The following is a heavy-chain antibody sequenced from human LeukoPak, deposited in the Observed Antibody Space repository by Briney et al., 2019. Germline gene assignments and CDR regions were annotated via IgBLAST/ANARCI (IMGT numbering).Heavy chain of an antibody. Sequence: ASVKVSCKASGGTFTSYAISWVRQAPGQGLEWMGGIIPIFGIANYAQKFQGRVTVTADECTSKAYMELSSLRSEDTAVYYCARGPNDLVRGATLYYYYGMDVWGKGTTVTVSS. J-gene: IGHJ6*04. CDR3: ARGPNDLVRGATLYYYYGMDV. CDR1: GGTFTSYA. CDR2: IIPIFGIA. D-gene: IGHD3-10*01. V-gene: IGHV1-69*01.